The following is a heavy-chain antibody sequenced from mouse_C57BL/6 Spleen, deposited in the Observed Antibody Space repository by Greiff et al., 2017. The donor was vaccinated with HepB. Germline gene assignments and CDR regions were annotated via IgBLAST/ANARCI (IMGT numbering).Heavy chain of an antibody. CDR1: GFNIKDDY. CDR3: TKMGDYGAY. Sequence: VQLQQSGAELVRPGASVKLSCTASGFNIKDDYMHWVKQRPEQGLEWIGWIDPENGDTEYASKFQGKATITADTSSNTAYLQLSSLTSEDTAVYYCTKMGDYGAYWGQGTLVTVSA. D-gene: IGHD2-4*01. J-gene: IGHJ3*01. CDR2: IDPENGDT. V-gene: IGHV14-4*01.